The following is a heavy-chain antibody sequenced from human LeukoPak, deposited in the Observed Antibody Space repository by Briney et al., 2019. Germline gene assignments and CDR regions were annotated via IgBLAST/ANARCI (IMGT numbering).Heavy chain of an antibody. Sequence: QPGGSLRLSCAASEFTFSSYAMSWVRQAPGQGLEWVSAISGSGGSTYYADSVEGRFTISRDNSKNTLYLHMSSLRAEDTALYYCAKDYSNFGFDYWGQGALVTVSS. CDR2: ISGSGGST. CDR1: EFTFSSYA. CDR3: AKDYSNFGFDY. D-gene: IGHD4-11*01. J-gene: IGHJ4*02. V-gene: IGHV3-23*01.